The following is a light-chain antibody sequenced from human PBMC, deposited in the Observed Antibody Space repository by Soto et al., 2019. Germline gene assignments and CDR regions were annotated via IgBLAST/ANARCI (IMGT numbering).Light chain of an antibody. CDR3: QQYSSSPT. V-gene: IGKV3-20*01. CDR2: GAS. J-gene: IGKJ5*01. CDR1: QSVSSSY. Sequence: EIMLTQAPGTLSLSPGERATLSCRASQSVSSSYLAWYQQKAGQAPRLLIFGASSRATGIPDRFSGSGSGTDFTLTISRLETEDFAVYYCQQYSSSPTFGQGTRLEIK.